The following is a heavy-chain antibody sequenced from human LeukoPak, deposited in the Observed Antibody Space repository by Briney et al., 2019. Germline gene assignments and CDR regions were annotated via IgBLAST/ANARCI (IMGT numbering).Heavy chain of an antibody. CDR1: GFTFSTYW. D-gene: IGHD1-14*01. CDR2: IKQDGSEK. Sequence: GGSLRLSCAASGFTFSTYWVTWVRQAPGKGLEWVANIKQDGSEKYYVDSVKGRFTISRDNAKNSLYLQTNSLRAEDTAVYYCARRYFDYWGQGTLVTVSS. CDR3: ARRYFDY. V-gene: IGHV3-7*01. J-gene: IGHJ4*02.